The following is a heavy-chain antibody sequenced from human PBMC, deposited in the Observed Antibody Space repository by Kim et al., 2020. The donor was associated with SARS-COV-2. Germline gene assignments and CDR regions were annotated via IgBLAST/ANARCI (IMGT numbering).Heavy chain of an antibody. Sequence: SLKSRVTISVDTSKNQFSLKLSSVTAADTAVYYCARHGADGDSSSNWFDPWGQGTLVTVSS. V-gene: IGHV4-59*08. D-gene: IGHD6-6*01. J-gene: IGHJ5*02. CDR3: ARHGADGDSSSNWFDP.